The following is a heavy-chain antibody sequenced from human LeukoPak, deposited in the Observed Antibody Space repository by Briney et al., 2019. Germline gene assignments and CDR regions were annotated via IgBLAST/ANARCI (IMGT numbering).Heavy chain of an antibody. CDR1: GFTFSSYG. CDR3: ARGGRRLAFDI. Sequence: GGSLRLSCAASGFTFSSYGMHWVRQAPGKGLEWVANIKQDGSEKYYVDSVKGRFTISRDNAKNSLYLQMNSLRAEDTAVYYCARGGRRLAFDIWGQGTMVTVSS. D-gene: IGHD1-26*01. J-gene: IGHJ3*02. CDR2: IKQDGSEK. V-gene: IGHV3-7*01.